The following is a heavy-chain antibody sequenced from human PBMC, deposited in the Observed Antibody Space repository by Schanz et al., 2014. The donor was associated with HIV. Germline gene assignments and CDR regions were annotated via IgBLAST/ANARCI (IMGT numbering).Heavy chain of an antibody. J-gene: IGHJ4*02. V-gene: IGHV3-30-3*02. CDR3: AKPEYDSRGNSQSHFDS. Sequence: VQLLESGGGLVQPGGSLRLSCTASGFTFGDYPMSWFRQAPGKGLEWVAVISHDGTNKFYAGSVKDRFTISRDNAKNTLYLQMTTLRTEDTAVYYCAKPEYDSRGNSQSHFDSWGQGTLVTVSS. CDR2: ISHDGTNK. D-gene: IGHD3-22*01. CDR1: GFTFGDYP.